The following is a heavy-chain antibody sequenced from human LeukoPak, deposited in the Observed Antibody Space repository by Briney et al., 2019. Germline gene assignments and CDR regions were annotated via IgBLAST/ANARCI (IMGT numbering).Heavy chain of an antibody. J-gene: IGHJ3*02. CDR3: AKGKRRYYYDSSGYDAFDI. CDR2: IRYDGSNK. V-gene: IGHV3-30*02. D-gene: IGHD3-22*01. CDR1: GFTFSSYG. Sequence: PGGSLRLSCAASGFTFSSYGMHWVRQAPGKGLEWVAFIRYDGSNKHYADSVKGRFTISRDNSKSTLYLQMNSLRAEDTAVYYCAKGKRRYYYDSSGYDAFDIWGQGTMVTVSS.